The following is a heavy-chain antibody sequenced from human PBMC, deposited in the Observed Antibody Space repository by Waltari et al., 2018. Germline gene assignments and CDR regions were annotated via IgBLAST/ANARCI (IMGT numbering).Heavy chain of an antibody. CDR2: IYYSGST. J-gene: IGHJ3*02. V-gene: IGHV4-31*01. D-gene: IGHD5-12*01. CDR3: ARDRGGYGEVDI. Sequence: QVQLQESGPGLVKPSETLSLTCTVSGCSISSGCNYWSWIRQHPGKGLEWIGYIYYSGSTYYNPSLQSLVTISVDTSQNQFSLKLTSVTAADTAVYYCARDRGGYGEVDIWGQGTMVTVSS. CDR1: GCSISSGCNY.